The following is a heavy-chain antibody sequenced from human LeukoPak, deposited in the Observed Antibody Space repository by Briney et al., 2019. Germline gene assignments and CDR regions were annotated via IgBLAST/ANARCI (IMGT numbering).Heavy chain of an antibody. Sequence: SETLSLTCTVSGSSISSYYWSWIRQPPGKGLEWIGYTFYSGSTNYNLSLKSRVTISVDTSRNQFSLKLSSVTAADTAVYYCARATLNCSGGSCYFHFDYWGQGTLVTVSS. CDR3: ARATLNCSGGSCYFHFDY. J-gene: IGHJ4*02. CDR2: TFYSGST. CDR1: GSSISSYY. V-gene: IGHV4-59*13. D-gene: IGHD2-15*01.